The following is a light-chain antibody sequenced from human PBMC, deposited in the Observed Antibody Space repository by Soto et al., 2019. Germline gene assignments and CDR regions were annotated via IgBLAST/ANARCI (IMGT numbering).Light chain of an antibody. CDR2: GAS. CDR3: QQYSDLPLT. CDR1: QNVNRNY. V-gene: IGKV3-20*01. Sequence: EIVLTQSPGTLSLSPGERATLSCRASQNVNRNYVAWYQHKPGQAPRLLIYGASNRATGIPDRFSGGGSGTDFTLTISRLEPEDLALYYCQQYSDLPLTSGGGTKVEI. J-gene: IGKJ4*01.